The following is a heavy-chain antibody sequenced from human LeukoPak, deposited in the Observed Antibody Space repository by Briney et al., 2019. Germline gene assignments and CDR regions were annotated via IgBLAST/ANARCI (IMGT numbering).Heavy chain of an antibody. CDR1: GGTFSSYA. V-gene: IGHV1-69*05. D-gene: IGHD6-19*01. CDR3: ARRVRSVAGKEDWFDP. J-gene: IGHJ5*02. CDR2: IIPIFGTA. Sequence: GSSVKVSCKASGGTFSSYAISWVRQAPGQGLEWMGGIIPIFGTANYAQKFQGRVTITTDEPTSTAYMELSSLRSEDTAVYYCARRVRSVAGKEDWFDPWGQGTLVTVSS.